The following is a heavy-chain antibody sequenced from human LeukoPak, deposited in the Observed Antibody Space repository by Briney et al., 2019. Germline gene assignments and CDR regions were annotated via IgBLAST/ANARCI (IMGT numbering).Heavy chain of an antibody. D-gene: IGHD3-22*01. CDR2: ISGSGGST. CDR3: AKPLGYYYDSSGYPY. V-gene: IGHV3-23*01. J-gene: IGHJ4*02. Sequence: GGSLRLSCAASGFTFSSYAMSWVRQAPGKGLEWVSAISGSGGSTYYADSVKGRFTISRDNSKNTLYLQMNSLRAEDTAVYYCAKPLGYYYDSSGYPYWGQGTLATVSS. CDR1: GFTFSSYA.